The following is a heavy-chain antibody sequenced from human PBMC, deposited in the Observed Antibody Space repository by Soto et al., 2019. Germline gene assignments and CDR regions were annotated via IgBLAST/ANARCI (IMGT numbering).Heavy chain of an antibody. CDR3: AKDRLAGNFDY. CDR1: GFTFNNYA. J-gene: IGHJ4*02. Sequence: WGSLRLSCAASGFTFNNYAMNGVRQAPGMGLEWVATISNTGGGTYYADSVKGRFTISRDNSKNTLYLQMSSLRVEDTAVYYCAKDRLAGNFDYWGQGTQVTVSP. V-gene: IGHV3-23*01. CDR2: ISNTGGGT.